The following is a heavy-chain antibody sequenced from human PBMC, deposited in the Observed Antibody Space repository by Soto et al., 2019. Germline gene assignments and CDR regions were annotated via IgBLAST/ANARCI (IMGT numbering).Heavy chain of an antibody. CDR1: GFTFSSYG. CDR3: AKGSVDTAMGAIDY. CDR2: ISYDGSNK. J-gene: IGHJ4*02. Sequence: GGSLRLSCAASGFTFSSYGMHWVRQAPGKGLEWVAVISYDGSNKYYADSVKGRFTISRDNSKNTLYLQMNSLRAEDTAVYYCAKGSVDTAMGAIDYWGQGTLVTVSS. D-gene: IGHD5-18*01. V-gene: IGHV3-30*18.